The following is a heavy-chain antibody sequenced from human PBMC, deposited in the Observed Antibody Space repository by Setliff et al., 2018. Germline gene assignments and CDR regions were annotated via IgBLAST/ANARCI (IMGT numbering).Heavy chain of an antibody. CDR2: TIPLFGTT. J-gene: IGHJ6*03. V-gene: IGHV1-69*05. Sequence: SVKVSCKASGGTFSNYGVSWVRQAPGQGLEWMGGTIPLFGTTHYAQKFHGRVTIITDESTSTAYMELSSLTSDDTAVYYCASEGGDTGSSTDYRYYMDVWGQGTTVTVSS. D-gene: IGHD2-8*02. CDR1: GGTFSNYG. CDR3: ASEGGDTGSSTDYRYYMDV.